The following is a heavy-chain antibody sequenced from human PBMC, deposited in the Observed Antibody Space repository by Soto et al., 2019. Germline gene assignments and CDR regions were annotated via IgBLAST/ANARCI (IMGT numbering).Heavy chain of an antibody. CDR2: LYYSGST. CDR3: AIHNYGSGSTYFDY. V-gene: IGHV4-59*08. J-gene: IGHJ4*02. Sequence: QVQLQESGPGLVKPSETLSLTCTVSGGSISSYYWSWIRQPPGKGLEWIGYLYYSGSTNYNPSLKSRVTISVDTSKNQFSLKLNAMTAADTAVYYCAIHNYGSGSTYFDYWGQGTLVTVSS. D-gene: IGHD3-10*01. CDR1: GGSISSYY.